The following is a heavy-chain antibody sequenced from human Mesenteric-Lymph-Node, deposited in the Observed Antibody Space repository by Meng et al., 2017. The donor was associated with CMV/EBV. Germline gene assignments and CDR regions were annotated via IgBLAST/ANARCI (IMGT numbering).Heavy chain of an antibody. Sequence: ASVKVSCKASGYTFTKYAISWVRLAPGQGLEWMGWITTYNGDPKYAQNFQGRVTMTTDTSTTTAYMELRSLRSDDTAVYYCAREPSGSGSSDILDYWGQGTLVTVSS. CDR1: GYTFTKYA. V-gene: IGHV1-18*01. CDR3: AREPSGSGSSDILDY. D-gene: IGHD6-19*01. J-gene: IGHJ4*02. CDR2: ITTYNGDP.